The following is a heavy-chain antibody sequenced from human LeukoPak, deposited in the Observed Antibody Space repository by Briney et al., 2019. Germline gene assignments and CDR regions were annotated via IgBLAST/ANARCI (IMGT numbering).Heavy chain of an antibody. CDR1: GFTFSSYW. Sequence: GGSLRLSCAASGFTFSSYWMSWVRQAPGKGLEWVANIKQDGSEKYYVDSVKGRFTISRDNAKDLLYLQMNSLRAEDTAVYYCAKAAVRYFDRLSIPRVSVFDYWGQGTLVTVSS. J-gene: IGHJ4*02. V-gene: IGHV3-7*03. CDR3: AKAAVRYFDRLSIPRVSVFDY. CDR2: IKQDGSEK. D-gene: IGHD3-9*01.